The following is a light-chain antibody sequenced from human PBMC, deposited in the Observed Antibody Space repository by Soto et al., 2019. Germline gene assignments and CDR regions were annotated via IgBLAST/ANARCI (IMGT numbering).Light chain of an antibody. CDR2: AAS. Sequence: DIQMTQSPSSLSASVGDRVTITCRASQSISSYLNWYQQKPGKAPKLLIYAASSLQSGVPSRFRGSGSGTVFTLPISILQPEDFAIYYCQQIYSTPWTFGKGTRVDTK. V-gene: IGKV1-39*01. CDR1: QSISSY. J-gene: IGKJ1*01. CDR3: QQIYSTPWT.